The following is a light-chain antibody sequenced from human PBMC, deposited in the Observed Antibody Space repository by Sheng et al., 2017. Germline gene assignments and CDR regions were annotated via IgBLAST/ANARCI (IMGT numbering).Light chain of an antibody. CDR3: QSYDSSLSAPYV. V-gene: IGLV1-40*01. CDR2: SNN. CDR1: NSNIGAGQD. Sequence: QSPLTQPPSVSGAPGQRVTISCTGSNSNIGAGQDVHWYQQLPGTAPRLLIYSNNNRPSGVPDRFSVSKSGTSASLAITGLQAEDEADYYCQSYDSSLSAPYVFGTGTKVTVL. J-gene: IGLJ1*01.